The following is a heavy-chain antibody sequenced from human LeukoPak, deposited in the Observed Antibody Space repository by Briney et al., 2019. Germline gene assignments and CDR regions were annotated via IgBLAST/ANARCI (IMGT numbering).Heavy chain of an antibody. J-gene: IGHJ1*01. D-gene: IGHD6-19*01. V-gene: IGHV5-51*01. CDR3: ARHSSSSGWYGRGGSEYFQH. CDR1: GYSFTSYW. CDR2: IYPGDSDT. Sequence: GESLKISCKGSGYSFTSYWIGWVRQMPGKGLEWMGIIYPGDSDTRYSPSFQGQVTISADKSISTAYLQWSSLKASDTAMYYCARHSSSSGWYGRGGSEYFQHWGQGTLVTVSS.